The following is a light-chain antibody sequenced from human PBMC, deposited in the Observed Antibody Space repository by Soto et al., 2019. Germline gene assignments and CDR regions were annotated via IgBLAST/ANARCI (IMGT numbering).Light chain of an antibody. CDR1: QSVSSNY. Sequence: EIVLTQSPGTLSLSPGERATLSCRASQSVSSNYLAWYQQKPGQAPRLLIYGASSRATGIPDRFSGSGSGTDFTLTISRPEPEDFAVYYCQQYGSSLPAFGQGTKVDIK. CDR2: GAS. J-gene: IGKJ1*01. CDR3: QQYGSSLPA. V-gene: IGKV3-20*01.